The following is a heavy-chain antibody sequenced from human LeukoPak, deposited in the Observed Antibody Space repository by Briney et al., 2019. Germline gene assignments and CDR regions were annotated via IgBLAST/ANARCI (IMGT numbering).Heavy chain of an antibody. CDR1: GSTFSSYA. CDR3: AKGGYSYGARDAFDI. Sequence: GGSLRLSCAASGSTFSSYAMSWVRQAPGKGLEWVSAISGSGGSTYYADSVKGRFTISRDNSKNTMYLQMNSLRAEDTAVYYCAKGGYSYGARDAFDIWGQGTMVTVSS. V-gene: IGHV3-23*01. D-gene: IGHD5-18*01. CDR2: ISGSGGST. J-gene: IGHJ3*02.